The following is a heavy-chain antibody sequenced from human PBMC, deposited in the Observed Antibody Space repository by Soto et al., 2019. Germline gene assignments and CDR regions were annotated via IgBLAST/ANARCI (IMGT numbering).Heavy chain of an antibody. D-gene: IGHD3-22*01. CDR2: ISYDGSGE. CDR3: AKDYYDRSGPNYFDY. V-gene: IGHV3-30*18. CDR1: GFTFSTYG. J-gene: IGHJ4*02. Sequence: GGSLRLSCAASGFTFSTYGMHWVRQAPGKGLEWVAVISYDGSGEYYADSVKGRFTISRDNSKNTLYLKMNSLRVEDTAVYYCAKDYYDRSGPNYFDYWGQGT.